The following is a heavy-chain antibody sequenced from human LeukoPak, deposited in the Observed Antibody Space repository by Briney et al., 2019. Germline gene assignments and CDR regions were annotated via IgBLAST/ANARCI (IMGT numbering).Heavy chain of an antibody. J-gene: IGHJ4*02. D-gene: IGHD3-22*01. CDR2: ISSNGGST. CDR3: VKGPYYYDSSGYLYYFDY. V-gene: IGHV3-64D*06. Sequence: GGSLRLSCSASGFTFSSYAMHWVRQAPGKGLEYVSAISSNGGSTYYADSVKDRFTISRDNSKNTLYLQMSSLRAEDTAVYYCVKGPYYYDSSGYLYYFDYWGQGTLVTVSS. CDR1: GFTFSSYA.